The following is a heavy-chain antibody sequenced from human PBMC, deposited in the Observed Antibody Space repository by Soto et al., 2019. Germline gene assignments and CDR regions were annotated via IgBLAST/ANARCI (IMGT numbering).Heavy chain of an antibody. D-gene: IGHD4-17*01. J-gene: IGHJ4*02. CDR2: IYYSGST. CDR3: ARDHESGELDY. V-gene: IGHV4-59*01. Sequence: QVQLQESGPGLVKPSETLSLTCTVSGGSISSYYWSWIRQPPGKGLEWIGYIYYSGSTNYNPSLKSRVTISVDTSKNQFSLKLSSVTAADTAVYYCARDHESGELDYWGQGTLVTVSS. CDR1: GGSISSYY.